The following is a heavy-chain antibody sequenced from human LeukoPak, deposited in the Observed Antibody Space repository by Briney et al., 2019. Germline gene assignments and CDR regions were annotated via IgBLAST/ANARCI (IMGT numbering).Heavy chain of an antibody. CDR2: MNPNSGNT. D-gene: IGHD2-8*01. CDR1: GYTFTSYY. J-gene: IGHJ4*02. V-gene: IGHV1-8*02. Sequence: ASVKVSCKASGYTFTSYYMHWVRQAPGQGLEWMGWMNPNSGNTGYAQKFQGRVTMTRNTSISTAYMELSSLRSEDTAVYYCARAGVYYFDYWGQGTLVTVSS. CDR3: ARAGVYYFDY.